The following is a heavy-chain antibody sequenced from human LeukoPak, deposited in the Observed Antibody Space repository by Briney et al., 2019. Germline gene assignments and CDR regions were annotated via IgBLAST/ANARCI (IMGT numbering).Heavy chain of an antibody. Sequence: GSVTETLKASGYTFTNYHIIWVRQATGQGLEWMGWMNPNNGDSGYAQKFQVTVTSTRDTSISTSYMELRSLRSDDTAVYFCARTTSFTASGYDYWGLGTLVTVSS. CDR1: GYTFTNYH. CDR3: ARTTSFTASGYDY. J-gene: IGHJ4*02. V-gene: IGHV1-8*03. D-gene: IGHD6-25*01. CDR2: MNPNNGDS.